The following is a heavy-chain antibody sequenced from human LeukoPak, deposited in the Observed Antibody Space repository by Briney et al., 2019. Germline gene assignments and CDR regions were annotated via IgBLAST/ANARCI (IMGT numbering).Heavy chain of an antibody. J-gene: IGHJ4*02. CDR1: GFTFSSYG. D-gene: IGHD6-19*01. CDR2: IRYDGSNK. CDR3: AKIPPSDSSGWYRRNDY. V-gene: IGHV3-30*02. Sequence: PGGSLRLSCAASGFTFSSYGMHWVRQAPGKGLEWVAFIRYDGSNKYYADSVKGRSTISRDNSKNTLYLQMNSLRAEDTAVYYCAKIPPSDSSGWYRRNDYWGQGTLVTVSS.